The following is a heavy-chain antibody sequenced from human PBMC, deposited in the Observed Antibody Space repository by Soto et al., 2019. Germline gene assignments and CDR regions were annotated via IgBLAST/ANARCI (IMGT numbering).Heavy chain of an antibody. CDR2: ISASGGAT. V-gene: IGHV3-23*01. CDR3: AKGMPLTLFDL. J-gene: IGHJ5*02. Sequence: EVQLLESGGGLVQPGGSLRLSCAASGFTFSTFGMSWVRQAPGRGVEWVSTISASGGATYYADSVRGRFTVSRDNSKSTLYLQMNSLRAEDTAVYYCAKGMPLTLFDLWGQGTLVTVSS. D-gene: IGHD2-2*01. CDR1: GFTFSTFG.